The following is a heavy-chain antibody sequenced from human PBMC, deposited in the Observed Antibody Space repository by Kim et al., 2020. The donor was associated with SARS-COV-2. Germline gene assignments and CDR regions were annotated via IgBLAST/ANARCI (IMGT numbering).Heavy chain of an antibody. CDR3: ARDGIAVAGYYYYYGMDV. D-gene: IGHD6-19*01. Sequence: KGRFTITRDNAKNYLYLQMNSLRAEDTAVYYCARDGIAVAGYYYYYGMDVWGQGTTVTVSS. J-gene: IGHJ6*02. V-gene: IGHV3-11*05.